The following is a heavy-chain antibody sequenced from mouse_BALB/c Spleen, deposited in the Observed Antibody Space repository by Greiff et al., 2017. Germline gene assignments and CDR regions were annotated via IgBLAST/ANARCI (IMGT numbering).Heavy chain of an antibody. D-gene: IGHD1-1*01. Sequence: EVQRVESGGGLVKPGGSLKLSCAASGFTFSSYAMSWVRQTPEKRLEWVASISSGGSTYYPDSVKGRFTISRDNARNILYLQMSSLGSEDTAMYYCARGEGIYYGLDDWGQGTTLTVSS. V-gene: IGHV5-6-5*01. J-gene: IGHJ2*01. CDR3: ARGEGIYYGLDD. CDR2: ISSGGST. CDR1: GFTFSSYA.